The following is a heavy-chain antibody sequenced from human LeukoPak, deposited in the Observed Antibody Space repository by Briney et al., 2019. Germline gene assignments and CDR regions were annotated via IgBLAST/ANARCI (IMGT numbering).Heavy chain of an antibody. J-gene: IGHJ4*02. D-gene: IGHD2-2*03. CDR2: ISYDGSNK. CDR3: ARDHGERWIFSMGTN. Sequence: GGSLRLSCAASGFTFNKYWMTWVRQAPGKGLEWVAVISYDGSNKYYADSVKGRFTISRDNSKNTLYLQMNSLRAEDTAVYYCARDHGERWIFSMGTNWGQGTLVTVSS. CDR1: GFTFNKYW. V-gene: IGHV3-30*03.